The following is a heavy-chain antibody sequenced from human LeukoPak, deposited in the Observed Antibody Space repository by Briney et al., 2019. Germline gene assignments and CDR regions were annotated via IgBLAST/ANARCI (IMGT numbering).Heavy chain of an antibody. J-gene: IGHJ4*02. V-gene: IGHV1-69*01. D-gene: IGHD2-2*01. CDR1: GGTFSSYA. CDR3: ARVYCSSTSCSEYYFDY. CDR2: IIPIFGTA. Sequence: SVKVSCKASGGTFSSYAISWVRQAPGQGLEWMGGIIPIFGTANYAQKFQGRVTITADESTSTAYMELSSLRSEDTAVYYCARVYCSSTSCSEYYFDYWGQGTLVTVSS.